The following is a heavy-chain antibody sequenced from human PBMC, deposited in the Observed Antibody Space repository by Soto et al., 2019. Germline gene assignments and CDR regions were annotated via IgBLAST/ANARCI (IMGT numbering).Heavy chain of an antibody. CDR1: GYTFTTYA. D-gene: IGHD3-3*01. CDR3: ARGRYDFWSGYYNTNWFDP. V-gene: IGHV1-3*01. J-gene: IGHJ5*02. CDR2: INAGNGNT. Sequence: QVQLVQSGAEVKKPGASVKVSCKASGYTFTTYAMHWVRQAPGQRLAWMGWINAGNGNTKYSQKFQGRVTITRHTSASTAYMELSSLRSEDTAVYYCARGRYDFWSGYYNTNWFDPWGQGTLVTVSS.